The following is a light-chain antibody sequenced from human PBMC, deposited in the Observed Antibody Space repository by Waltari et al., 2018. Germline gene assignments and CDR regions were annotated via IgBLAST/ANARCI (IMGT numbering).Light chain of an antibody. CDR2: EAS. CDR1: QTVSRF. V-gene: IGKV1-5*03. J-gene: IGKJ2*01. CDR3: HQYDDVPYT. Sequence: DIQMTQTPSTLSASVGDRVTITCRASQTVSRFLAWYQQKSGKAPNLLIYEASILESGVPSRFSGSGSGTEFTLTISSLQPDDSATYYYHQYDDVPYTFGQGTKLEIK.